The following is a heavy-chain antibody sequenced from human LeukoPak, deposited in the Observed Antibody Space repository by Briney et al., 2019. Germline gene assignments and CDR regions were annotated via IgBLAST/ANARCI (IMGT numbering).Heavy chain of an antibody. J-gene: IGHJ6*02. V-gene: IGHV4-39*07. CDR1: GGSIRSSYYY. D-gene: IGHD3-3*01. Sequence: SETLSLTCTVSGGSIRSSYYYWGWIRQPPGKGLEWIGSIYDSGSTYYNPSLKSRVTISVDTSKNQFSLKLSSVTAADTAVYYCARGSYYDFWSGYRYYYYGMDVWGQGTTVTVSS. CDR3: ARGSYYDFWSGYRYYYYGMDV. CDR2: IYDSGST.